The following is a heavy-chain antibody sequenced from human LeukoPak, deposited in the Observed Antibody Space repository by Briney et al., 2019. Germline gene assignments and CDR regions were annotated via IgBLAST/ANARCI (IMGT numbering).Heavy chain of an antibody. V-gene: IGHV3-21*01. CDR2: ISSSSSSYI. CDR3: ARGKNPMTTVTTVDY. Sequence: GGSLRLSCAASGFTFSSYSMNWVRQAPGKGLEWVSSISSSSSSYIYYADSVKGRFTISRDNAKNSLYLQMNSLRAEDTAVYYCARGKNPMTTVTTVDYWGQGTLVTVSS. J-gene: IGHJ4*02. D-gene: IGHD4-17*01. CDR1: GFTFSSYS.